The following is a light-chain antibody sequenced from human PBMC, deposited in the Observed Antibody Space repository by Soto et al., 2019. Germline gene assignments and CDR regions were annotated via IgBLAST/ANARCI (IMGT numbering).Light chain of an antibody. CDR2: GAS. CDR3: QQYGSSRFT. CDR1: QSVSSSY. Sequence: EIVLTQSPGTLPLSPGERATLSCRASQSVSSSYLAWYQQKPGQAPRLLIYGASSMATGIPDRFSGSGSGTDFTLTISRLEPEDFAVYYCQQYGSSRFTFGPGTKVDIK. V-gene: IGKV3-20*01. J-gene: IGKJ3*01.